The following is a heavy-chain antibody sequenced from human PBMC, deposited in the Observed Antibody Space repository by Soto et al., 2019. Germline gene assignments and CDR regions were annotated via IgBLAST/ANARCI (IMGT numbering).Heavy chain of an antibody. V-gene: IGHV4-34*01. CDR1: GGSLSGYY. D-gene: IGHD1-1*01. Sequence: QVQLQQWGAGLLKPSETLSLTCAVYGGSLSGYYGNWIRQSPGKGLECSGEINHSVSTNYHPSLKMRVTISIDTSKNQFSLKLSSVTAADTAVYYCERTRNLDVWGQGTTVIVSS. J-gene: IGHJ6*02. CDR3: ERTRNLDV. CDR2: INHSVST.